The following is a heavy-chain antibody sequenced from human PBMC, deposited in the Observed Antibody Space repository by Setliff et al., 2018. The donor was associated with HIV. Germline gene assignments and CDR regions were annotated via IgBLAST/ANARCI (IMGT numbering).Heavy chain of an antibody. CDR1: GYTFINFY. D-gene: IGHD7-27*01. CDR3: VKDGGPWGSGD. V-gene: IGHV1-2*06. J-gene: IGHJ4*02. Sequence: ASVKVSCKASGYTFINFYIYWVRQAPGQGLEWVGRISPNSGGTDYSQKFQGGVSMTRDTSTNTAYLDLTNLTSDDTAVYFCVKDGGPWGSGDWGQGTLVTVSS. CDR2: ISPNSGGT.